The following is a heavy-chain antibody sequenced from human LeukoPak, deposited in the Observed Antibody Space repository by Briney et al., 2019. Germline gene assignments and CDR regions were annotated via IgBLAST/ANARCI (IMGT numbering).Heavy chain of an antibody. V-gene: IGHV4-4*07. CDR3: ATDISWFDP. CDR2: ISASGST. Sequence: SETLSLTCTVSGGSISSYYWSWIRQPAGKGLEWIGRISASGSTNYAPSLRSRITMSVDTSTKQFSLKLTSVTGADTAVYYCATDISWFDPRGRGTLVTVSS. CDR1: GGSISSYY. J-gene: IGHJ5*02.